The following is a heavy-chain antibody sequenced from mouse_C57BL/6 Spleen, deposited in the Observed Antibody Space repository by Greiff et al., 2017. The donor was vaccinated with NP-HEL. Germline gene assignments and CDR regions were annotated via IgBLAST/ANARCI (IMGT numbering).Heavy chain of an antibody. CDR1: GYSFTSYY. CDR2: IYPGSGNT. Sequence: QVQLQQSGPELVKPGASVKISCTASGYSFTSYYIHWVKQRPGQGLEWIGWIYPGSGNTKYNEKFKGKATLTADTTSSTAYMQLSSLTSEGSAVDYCARNDITTVNYFDYWGQGTTLTVSS. D-gene: IGHD1-1*01. V-gene: IGHV1-66*01. CDR3: ARNDITTVNYFDY. J-gene: IGHJ2*01.